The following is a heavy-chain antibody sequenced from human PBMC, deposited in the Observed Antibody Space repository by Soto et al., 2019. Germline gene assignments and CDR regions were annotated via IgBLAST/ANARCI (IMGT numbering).Heavy chain of an antibody. CDR1: GFSFSTSGMC. D-gene: IGHD3-10*01. CDR3: ARNFYDTGNYYARIDY. Sequence: GPTLVNPTPTLTLTCTFSGFSFSTSGMCVSWIRQPPGKALEWLALIDWDDDKFYLPSLKTRLTISRDTSKNQVVLTMTNMDPLDTATYYCARNFYDTGNYYARIDYWGPGTLVTVS. CDR2: IDWDDDK. J-gene: IGHJ4*02. V-gene: IGHV2-70*01.